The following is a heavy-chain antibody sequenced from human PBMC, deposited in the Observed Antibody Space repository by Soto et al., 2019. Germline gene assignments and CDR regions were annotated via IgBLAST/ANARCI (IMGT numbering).Heavy chain of an antibody. CDR1: GDSVSSGDYS. Sequence: SETLSLTCAVSGDSVSSGDYSWNWIRQPPGKGLEWIGYIYRTGHTYYNPSLKRRVTIAVDRSKNQFSLKVTSVTAADTAVYYCARHSWGGYGMNFQHWGQGTLVTVSS. CDR2: IYRTGHT. V-gene: IGHV4-30-2*01. J-gene: IGHJ1*01. D-gene: IGHD5-12*01. CDR3: ARHSWGGYGMNFQH.